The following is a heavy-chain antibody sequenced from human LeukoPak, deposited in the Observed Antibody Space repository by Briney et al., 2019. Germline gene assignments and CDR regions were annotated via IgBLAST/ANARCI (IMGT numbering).Heavy chain of an antibody. J-gene: IGHJ4*02. CDR3: AKGGATVTRYVDQ. D-gene: IGHD4-17*01. Sequence: GGSLRLSCAASGFTFSSYSMQWVRQAPGKGLEWVAIIGSDGYSKYYGDSVKGRFTISRDNSKNAVYLQMNSLRTEDTAVYYCAKGGATVTRYVDQWGQGTLVTVSS. CDR1: GFTFSSYS. CDR2: IGSDGYSK. V-gene: IGHV3-30*02.